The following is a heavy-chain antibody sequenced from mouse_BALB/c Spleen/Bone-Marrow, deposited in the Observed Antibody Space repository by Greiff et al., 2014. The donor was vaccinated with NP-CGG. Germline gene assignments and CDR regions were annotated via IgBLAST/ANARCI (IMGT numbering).Heavy chain of an antibody. CDR1: GFAFSSYD. J-gene: IGHJ1*01. D-gene: IGHD4-1*01. CDR2: ISSGGGST. V-gene: IGHV5-12-1*01. Sequence: VQLQQSGGGLVKPGGSLKLSCAASGFAFSSYDMSWVRQTPEKRLEWVAYISSGGGSTYYPDTVKGRFTISRDNAKNTLYLQMSSLKSEDTAMYYCARHKLGRWYFDVWGAGNTVTVSS. CDR3: ARHKLGRWYFDV.